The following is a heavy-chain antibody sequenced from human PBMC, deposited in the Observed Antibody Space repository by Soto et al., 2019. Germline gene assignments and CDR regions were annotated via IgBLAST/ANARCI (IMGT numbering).Heavy chain of an antibody. CDR3: ASGYSSSALDY. CDR1: GGPISSYY. Sequence: QVQLQESGPGLVKPSETLSLTCTVSGGPISSYYWSWLRQPPGKGLEWIGYIYYSGSTNYNPAIASRVTISVDTTKRQFSLKVSSVTAADTAVYYCASGYSSSALDYWGQGTMVTVSS. V-gene: IGHV4-59*01. D-gene: IGHD6-6*01. CDR2: IYYSGST. J-gene: IGHJ4*02.